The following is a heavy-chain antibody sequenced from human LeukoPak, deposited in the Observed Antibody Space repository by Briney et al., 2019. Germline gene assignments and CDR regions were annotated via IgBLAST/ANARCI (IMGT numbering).Heavy chain of an antibody. CDR3: ARRRDSGSLQHFDY. CDR1: GFTFSDYY. J-gene: IGHJ4*02. V-gene: IGHV3-11*01. Sequence: GGSLRLSCAASGFTFSDYYMSWIRRAPGKGLEWVSYISSSGSTIYYADSVKGRFTISRDNAKNSLYLQMNSLRAEDTAVYYCARRRDSGSLQHFDYWGQGILVTVSS. CDR2: ISSSGSTI. D-gene: IGHD1-26*01.